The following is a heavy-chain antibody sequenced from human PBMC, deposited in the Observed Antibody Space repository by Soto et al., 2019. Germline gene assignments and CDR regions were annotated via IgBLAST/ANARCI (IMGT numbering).Heavy chain of an antibody. D-gene: IGHD3-10*02. V-gene: IGHV3-15*01. Sequence: SCISKKTGKGLEWVGRIKSRADDETADYAAAVKGRFIISRDDSKDTVYLQMNSLQVEDTAFYYCTPHITIFHGNNYWGQGT. J-gene: IGHJ4*02. CDR3: TPHITIFHGNNY. CDR2: IKSRADDETA.